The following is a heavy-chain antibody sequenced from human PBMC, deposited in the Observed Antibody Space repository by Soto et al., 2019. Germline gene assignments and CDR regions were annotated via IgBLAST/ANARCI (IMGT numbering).Heavy chain of an antibody. D-gene: IGHD2-15*01. Sequence: GASVKVSCKASGYTFTSYGISWVRQAPGQGFEWMGGIIPIFGTANYAQKFQGRVTITADESTSTAYMELSSLRSEDTAVYYCASVPCTVVTDVVGHYYFDYWGQGTLVTVSS. CDR2: IIPIFGTA. V-gene: IGHV1-69*13. CDR3: ASVPCTVVTDVVGHYYFDY. CDR1: GYTFTSYG. J-gene: IGHJ4*02.